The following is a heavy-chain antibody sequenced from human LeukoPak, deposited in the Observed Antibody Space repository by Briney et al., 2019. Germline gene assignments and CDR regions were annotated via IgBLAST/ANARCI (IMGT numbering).Heavy chain of an antibody. CDR3: ARDLPPGDY. V-gene: IGHV3-48*03. Sequence: GGSLRLSCAASGFTFSSYEMNWVRQAPGKGLEWVSCISSSGSTIYYADSVKGRFTISRDNAKNSLYLQMNSLRAEDTAVYYCARDLPPGDYWGQGTLVTVSS. J-gene: IGHJ4*02. CDR1: GFTFSSYE. D-gene: IGHD7-27*01. CDR2: ISSSGSTI.